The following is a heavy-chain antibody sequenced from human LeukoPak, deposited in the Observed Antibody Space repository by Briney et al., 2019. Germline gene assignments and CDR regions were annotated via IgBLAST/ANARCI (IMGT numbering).Heavy chain of an antibody. CDR1: GGTFSSYA. V-gene: IGHV1-69*13. CDR3: ARTGAARLVG. J-gene: IGHJ4*02. Sequence: SVKVSCKASGGTFSSYAISWVRQAPGQGLEWRGGIMPIFGTANYAQKFQGRVTITADEATSTAYMELSSLRSEDTAVYYCARTGAARLVGWGQGTLVTVSS. CDR2: IMPIFGTA. D-gene: IGHD6-6*01.